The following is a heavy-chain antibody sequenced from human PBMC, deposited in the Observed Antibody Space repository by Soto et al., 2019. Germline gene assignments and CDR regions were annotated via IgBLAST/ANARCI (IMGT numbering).Heavy chain of an antibody. CDR2: IVVGSGNT. V-gene: IGHV1-58*01. D-gene: IGHD1-26*01. CDR1: GFTFTSSA. Sequence: GASVKVSCKASGFTFTSSAVQWVRQARGQSLAWIGWIVVGSGNTNYAQKFQERVTITRDMSTSTAYMELSSLRSEDTAVYYCAADLPIVGATGNYYYYGMDVWGQGTTVTVSS. CDR3: AADLPIVGATGNYYYYGMDV. J-gene: IGHJ6*02.